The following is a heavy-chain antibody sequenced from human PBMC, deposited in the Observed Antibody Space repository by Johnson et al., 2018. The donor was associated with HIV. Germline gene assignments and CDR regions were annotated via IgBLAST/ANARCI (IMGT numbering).Heavy chain of an antibody. CDR3: AKDLETGDGEVWGSYQLGAFDM. Sequence: VQLVESGGGLIQPGGSLRLSCAASGFTVSSNYMSWVRQAPGKGLEWASVIYSGGSTYYADSVKGRFTLSRDSSKNTLYLQMNSLRAEDTAVYYCAKDLETGDGEVWGSYQLGAFDMWGRGRMVTVSS. D-gene: IGHD3-16*02. CDR1: GFTVSSNY. J-gene: IGHJ3*02. V-gene: IGHV3-53*01. CDR2: IYSGGST.